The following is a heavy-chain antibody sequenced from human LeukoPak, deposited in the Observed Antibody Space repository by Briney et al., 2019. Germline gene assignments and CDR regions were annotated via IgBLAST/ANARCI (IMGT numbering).Heavy chain of an antibody. CDR1: GFTVSSNY. D-gene: IGHD3-22*01. CDR2: IYSGGST. V-gene: IGHV3-66*01. CDR3: ARVIVAYDSTGYRFDY. Sequence: PGGSLRLSCAASGFTVSSNYMSWVRQAPGKGLEWVSLIYSGGSTYYADSVKDRFTLSRDNSENTVYLQMNTLRAEDTAVYFCARVIVAYDSTGYRFDYWGQGTLVTVSS. J-gene: IGHJ4*02.